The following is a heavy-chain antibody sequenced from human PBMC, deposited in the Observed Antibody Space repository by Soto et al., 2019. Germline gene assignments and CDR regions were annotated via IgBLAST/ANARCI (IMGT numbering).Heavy chain of an antibody. D-gene: IGHD3-22*01. V-gene: IGHV1-46*01. CDR3: AKEQGSGYYY. CDR1: GYTFTSYY. CDR2: INPSGGST. J-gene: IGHJ4*02. Sequence: EASVKVSFKASGYTFTSYYMHWVRQAPGQGLEWMGIINPSGGSTSYAQKFQGRVTMTRDTSTSTVYMELSSLRSEDTAVYYCAKEQGSGYYYWGQGTLVTVSS.